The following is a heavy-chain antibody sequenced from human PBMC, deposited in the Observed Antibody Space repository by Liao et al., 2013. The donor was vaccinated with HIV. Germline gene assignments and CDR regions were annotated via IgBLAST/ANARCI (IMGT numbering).Heavy chain of an antibody. D-gene: IGHD3-10*01. CDR2: AIHSVRT. V-gene: IGHV4-34*12. Sequence: QVQLQQWGTGLLKPSETLSLTCGVSGVSLDGYYCSWIRQSPGKGLEWIGEAIHSVRTNYNPSLKSRVSISIDTSKNQFSLNLTSVTAADTAAYYCARDRNYYKSFDIWGQGTMVTVSS. J-gene: IGHJ3*02. CDR1: GVSLDGYY. CDR3: ARDRNYYKSFDI.